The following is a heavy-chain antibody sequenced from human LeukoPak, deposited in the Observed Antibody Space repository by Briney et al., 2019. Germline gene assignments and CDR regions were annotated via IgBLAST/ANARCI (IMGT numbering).Heavy chain of an antibody. CDR3: ARDSGFGDPFDY. D-gene: IGHD3-10*01. J-gene: IGHJ4*02. CDR1: GFTFSSYA. Sequence: GGSLRLSCAASGFTFSSYAMSWVRQAPGKGLEWVSAISGSGGSTYYADSVKGRFTISRDNAKNSLFLQMNDLRAEDTAVYYCARDSGFGDPFDYWGQGTLVTVSS. CDR2: ISGSGGST. V-gene: IGHV3-23*01.